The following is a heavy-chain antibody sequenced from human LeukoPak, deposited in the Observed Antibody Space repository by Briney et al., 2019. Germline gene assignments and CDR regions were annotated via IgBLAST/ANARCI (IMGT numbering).Heavy chain of an antibody. CDR1: GFTFSSYG. CDR3: ARVASYGYFDY. CDR2: IWYDGSNK. J-gene: IGHJ4*02. D-gene: IGHD5-18*01. V-gene: IGHV3-33*01. Sequence: GGSLRLSCVASGFTFSSYGMHWVRQAPGKGLEWVAVIWYDGSNKYYADSVKGRFTISRDNSKNTLYLQMNSLRAEDTAVYYCARVASYGYFDYWGQGTLVTVSS.